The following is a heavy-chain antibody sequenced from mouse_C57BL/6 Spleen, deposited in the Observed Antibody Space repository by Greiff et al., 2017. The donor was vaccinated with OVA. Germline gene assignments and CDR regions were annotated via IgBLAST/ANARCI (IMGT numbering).Heavy chain of an antibody. Sequence: QVQLQQPGAELVKPGASVKLSCKASGYTFTSYWMQWVKQRPGQGLEWIGEIDPSDSYTNYNQKFKGKATLTVDTSSSTAYMQLSSLTSEDSAVYYCARRGIYYGNFYYVDYWRQGTTLPVSS. CDR2: IDPSDSYT. CDR1: GYTFTSYW. J-gene: IGHJ2*01. D-gene: IGHD2-1*01. V-gene: IGHV1-50*01. CDR3: ARRGIYYGNFYYVDY.